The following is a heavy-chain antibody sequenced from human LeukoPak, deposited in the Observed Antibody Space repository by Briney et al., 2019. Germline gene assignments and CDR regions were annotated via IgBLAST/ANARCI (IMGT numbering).Heavy chain of an antibody. D-gene: IGHD3-16*01. Sequence: GASVKVSCKASGYTFTGYYMHWVRQAPGQGLEWMGWINPNSGGTNYAQKFQGRVTMTTDTSTTTAYMELRTLISDDTAIYYCARGTSYLDPWGQGTLVTVSS. V-gene: IGHV1-2*02. CDR2: INPNSGGT. CDR1: GYTFTGYY. J-gene: IGHJ5*02. CDR3: ARGTSYLDP.